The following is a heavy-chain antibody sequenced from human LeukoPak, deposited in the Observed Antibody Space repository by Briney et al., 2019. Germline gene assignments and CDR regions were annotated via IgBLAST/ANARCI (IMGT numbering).Heavy chain of an antibody. CDR2: IYYSGST. J-gene: IGHJ4*02. D-gene: IGHD3-22*01. CDR1: GGSISSYY. Sequence: PSETLSLTCTVSGGSISSYYWSWIRQPPGKGLEWIGYIYYSGSTNYNPSLKSRVTISVDTSKNQFSLKLSSVTAADTAVYYCARLDYYDSSPQALFDYWGQGTLVTVSS. V-gene: IGHV4-59*08. CDR3: ARLDYYDSSPQALFDY.